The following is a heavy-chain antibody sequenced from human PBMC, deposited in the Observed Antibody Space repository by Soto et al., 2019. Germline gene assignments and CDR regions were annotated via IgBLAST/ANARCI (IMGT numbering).Heavy chain of an antibody. CDR3: ERARIQLWIFDS. D-gene: IGHD5-18*01. Sequence: SETLSLTCSVSGGSISGGDYYWSWIRQYPGKGLEWIGYIYSSGYTYSNPSLETRVSVSLDTSKNQFSLKLSSVTAADAAVYYCERARIQLWIFDSWGQGTLVTVSS. V-gene: IGHV4-31*03. CDR1: GGSISGGDYY. CDR2: IYSSGYT. J-gene: IGHJ4*02.